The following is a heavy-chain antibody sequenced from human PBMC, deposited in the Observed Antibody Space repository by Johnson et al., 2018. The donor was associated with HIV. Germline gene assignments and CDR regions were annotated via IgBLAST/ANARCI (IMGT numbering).Heavy chain of an antibody. Sequence: VQVVESGGGLVQPGGSLRLSCAASGFTFSSNYMSWVRQAPGKGLEWVSGINWNGGSTGYADSVKGRFTISRDNSKNTLYLQMNSLRVGDTAVYYCARQDSSGWLHDAFDIWGQGTMVTVSS. CDR2: INWNGGST. J-gene: IGHJ3*02. V-gene: IGHV3-23*04. CDR1: GFTFSSNY. CDR3: ARQDSSGWLHDAFDI. D-gene: IGHD6-19*01.